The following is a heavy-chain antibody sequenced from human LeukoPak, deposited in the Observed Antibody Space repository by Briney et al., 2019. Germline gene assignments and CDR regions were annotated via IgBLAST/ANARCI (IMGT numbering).Heavy chain of an antibody. CDR2: ISSSGSTI. CDR3: ARAEQQLVNGMDV. V-gene: IGHV3-11*01. J-gene: IGHJ6*01. Sequence: PGGSLRLSCAASGFTFSDYYMSWIRQAPRKGLEWVSYISSSGSTIYYADSVKGRFTISRDNAKNSLYPQMNSLRAEDTAVYYCARAEQQLVNGMDVWGQGTTVTVSS. D-gene: IGHD6-13*01. CDR1: GFTFSDYY.